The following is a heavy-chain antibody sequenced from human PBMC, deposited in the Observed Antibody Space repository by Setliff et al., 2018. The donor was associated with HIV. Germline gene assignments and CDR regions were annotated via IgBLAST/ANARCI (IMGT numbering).Heavy chain of an antibody. CDR1: GFSFSSYG. CDR2: ISYDGSNK. V-gene: IGHV3-30*18. J-gene: IGHJ6*03. D-gene: IGHD4-4*01. Sequence: PWGSLRLSCAASGFSFSSYGMHWVRQAPGKGLEWVAVISYDGSNKYYADSVKGRFTISRDNSKNTLYLQMNSLRAEDTAVYYCANESGLYSNYKYYYYMDVWGKGTTVTVSS. CDR3: ANESGLYSNYKYYYYMDV.